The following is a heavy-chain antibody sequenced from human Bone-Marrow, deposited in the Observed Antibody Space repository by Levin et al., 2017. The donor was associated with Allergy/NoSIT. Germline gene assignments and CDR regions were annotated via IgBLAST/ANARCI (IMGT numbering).Heavy chain of an antibody. J-gene: IGHJ3*02. CDR3: ARDYRGDFISGNGYKGAAFDT. V-gene: IGHV4-61*01. CDR1: GASVNSGSYH. D-gene: IGHD5-18*01. CDR2: IYYTGST. Sequence: SETLSLTCTVSGASVNSGSYHWSWIRQSPGKGLEWIGYIYYTGSTNYNPSLKSRVTILLDTSRKQFALKLTSVTPADTAVYFCARDYRGDFISGNGYKGAAFDTWGQGTKVTVSS.